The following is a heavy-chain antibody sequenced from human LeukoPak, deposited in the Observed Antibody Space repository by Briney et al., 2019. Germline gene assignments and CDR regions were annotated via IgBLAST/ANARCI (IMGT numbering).Heavy chain of an antibody. D-gene: IGHD6-19*01. V-gene: IGHV4-4*07. J-gene: IGHJ4*02. Sequence: SETLSLTCTVSGGSISSYYWSWIRQPAGKGLEWIGRIYTSGSANYNPSLKSRVTMSVDTSKNQFSLKLSSVTAADTAVYYCARDSWAYSSGWYSGYQGTGTLVTVSS. CDR1: GGSISSYY. CDR3: ARDSWAYSSGWYSGY. CDR2: IYTSGSA.